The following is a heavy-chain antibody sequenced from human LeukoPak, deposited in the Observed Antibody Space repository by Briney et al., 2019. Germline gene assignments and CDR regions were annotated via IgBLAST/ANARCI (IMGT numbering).Heavy chain of an antibody. D-gene: IGHD4-17*01. V-gene: IGHV4-30-2*01. CDR3: ARSGSTVTTTLFDY. J-gene: IGHJ4*02. CDR1: GGSISSGGYS. Sequence: ASQTLSLTCAVSGGSISSGGYSWSWIRQPPGKGLEWIGYIYHSGSTYYNPSLKSRVTISVDRSKNQFSLKLSSVTAADTAVYYCARSGSTVTTTLFDYWGQGTLVTVSS. CDR2: IYHSGST.